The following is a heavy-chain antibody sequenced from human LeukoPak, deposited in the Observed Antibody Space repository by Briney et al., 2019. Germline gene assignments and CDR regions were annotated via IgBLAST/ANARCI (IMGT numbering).Heavy chain of an antibody. CDR2: IIPIFGTA. Sequence: ASVNVSCKASGGTFSSYAISWVRQAPGQGLEWMGGIIPIFGTANYAQKFQGRVTITADESTSTAYMELSSLRSEDTAVYYCARGAMMEYSYGHDAFDIWGQGTMVTVSS. J-gene: IGHJ3*02. CDR1: GGTFSSYA. D-gene: IGHD5-18*01. V-gene: IGHV1-69*13. CDR3: ARGAMMEYSYGHDAFDI.